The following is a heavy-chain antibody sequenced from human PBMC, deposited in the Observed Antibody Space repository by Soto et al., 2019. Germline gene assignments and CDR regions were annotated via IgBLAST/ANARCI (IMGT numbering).Heavy chain of an antibody. CDR2: IYPGDSDT. V-gene: IGHV5-51*01. CDR1: GYSFTNYW. J-gene: IGHJ6*02. CDR3: AASIFYYGMDV. Sequence: GESLKISCKGSGYSFTNYWIGWVRQMPGRGLEWMGIIYPGDSDTKYNPSFQGQVTISADKSITTTYLRWTSLKASDTAIYYCAASIFYYGMDVWGQGTTVTVSS.